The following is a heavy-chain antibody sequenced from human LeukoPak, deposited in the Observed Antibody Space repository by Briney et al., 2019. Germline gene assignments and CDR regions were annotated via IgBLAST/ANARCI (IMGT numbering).Heavy chain of an antibody. J-gene: IGHJ4*02. CDR3: ARGGYSYGYHFDY. V-gene: IGHV3-64*01. D-gene: IGHD5-18*01. Sequence: PGGSLRLSCAASGFTFSSYAMHWVRQAPGKGLEYFSAISSNGGSTYYANSVKGRFTISRDNSKNTLYLQMGSLRAEDMAVYYCARGGYSYGYHFDYWGQGTLVTVSS. CDR2: ISSNGGST. CDR1: GFTFSSYA.